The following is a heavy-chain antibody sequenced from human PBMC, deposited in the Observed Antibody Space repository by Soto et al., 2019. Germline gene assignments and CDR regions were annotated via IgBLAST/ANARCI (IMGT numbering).Heavy chain of an antibody. CDR1: GFTFSSYS. D-gene: IGHD6-13*01. V-gene: IGHV3-21*01. Sequence: GGSLRLSCAASGFTFSSYSMNWVRQAPGKGLEWVSSISSSSSYIYYADSVKGRFTISRDNAKNSLYLQMNSLRAEDTAVYYCARDRLRNSSSWPRGFDPWGQGTLVTVSS. J-gene: IGHJ5*02. CDR2: ISSSSSYI. CDR3: ARDRLRNSSSWPRGFDP.